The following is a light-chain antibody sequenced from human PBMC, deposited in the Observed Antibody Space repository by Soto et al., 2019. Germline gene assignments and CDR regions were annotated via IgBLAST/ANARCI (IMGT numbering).Light chain of an antibody. CDR2: EVS. V-gene: IGLV2-14*01. Sequence: QSALTQPASVSGSPGQSITISCTGTSSDVGGYKYVSWYQHHPGKAPKLMIYEVSNRPSGISNRFSGSKSGNTASLTISGLQAEDEADYYCFSYTSSNTRVFGGGTKLTVL. J-gene: IGLJ2*01. CDR1: SSDVGGYKY. CDR3: FSYTSSNTRV.